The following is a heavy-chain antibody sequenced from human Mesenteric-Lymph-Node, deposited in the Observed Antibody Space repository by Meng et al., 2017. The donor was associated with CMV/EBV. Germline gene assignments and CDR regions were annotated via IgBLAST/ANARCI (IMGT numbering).Heavy chain of an antibody. CDR1: GDSISSSSYS. V-gene: IGHV4-39*01. Sequence: GSLRLSCTVSGDSISSSSYSWGWIRQPPGKGLEWIGSLFYTGSTYYNPSLKSRVTISVGTSVNQLSLTLSSVTAADTAVYYCARHGGGGWSSYYIGLYYYGMDVWGQGTTVTVSS. CDR2: LFYTGST. D-gene: IGHD3-3*01. CDR3: ARHGGGGWSSYYIGLYYYGMDV. J-gene: IGHJ6*02.